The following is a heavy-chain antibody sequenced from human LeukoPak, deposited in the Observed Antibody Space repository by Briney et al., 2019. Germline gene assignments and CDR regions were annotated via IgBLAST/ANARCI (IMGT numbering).Heavy chain of an antibody. CDR2: LKEDGSEE. Sequence: GGSLRLSCGASGFTFRTYWMSWVRQAPGKGLEWVANLKEDGSEEVYVDSVKGRFTISRDNAENSVFLQMNSLRVEDTAVYFCARDPYSGGYGAFDIWGQGTMVTVSS. V-gene: IGHV3-7*05. CDR3: ARDPYSGGYGAFDI. D-gene: IGHD1-26*01. CDR1: GFTFRTYW. J-gene: IGHJ3*02.